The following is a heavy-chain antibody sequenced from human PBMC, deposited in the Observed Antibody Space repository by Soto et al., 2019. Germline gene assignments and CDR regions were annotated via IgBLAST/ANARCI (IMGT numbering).Heavy chain of an antibody. D-gene: IGHD6-19*01. CDR2: INHSGST. V-gene: IGHV4-34*01. Sequence: SETLSLTCAVYGGSFSGYYWSWIRQPPGKGLEWIGEINHSGSTNYNPSLKSRVTISVDTSKNQFSLKLSSVTAADTAVYYCAKSTVAGNLRNYYYGMDVWGQGTKVTVSS. CDR1: GGSFSGYY. J-gene: IGHJ6*02. CDR3: AKSTVAGNLRNYYYGMDV.